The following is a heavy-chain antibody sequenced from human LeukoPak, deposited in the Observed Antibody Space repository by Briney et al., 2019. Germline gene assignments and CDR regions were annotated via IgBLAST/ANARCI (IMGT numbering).Heavy chain of an antibody. V-gene: IGHV3-7*01. Sequence: AESLTLSCAVSGFSLSSHWMRWVRQAPGKGREWVAKIKQDGSEKFYVDSVKGRFTISRDNAKNSLYLQMNSLRAEDTGVYYCAREPYYYGSGSDLRPFDPWGQGTLVTVSS. CDR2: IKQDGSEK. D-gene: IGHD3-10*01. J-gene: IGHJ5*02. CDR3: AREPYYYGSGSDLRPFDP. CDR1: GFSLSSHW.